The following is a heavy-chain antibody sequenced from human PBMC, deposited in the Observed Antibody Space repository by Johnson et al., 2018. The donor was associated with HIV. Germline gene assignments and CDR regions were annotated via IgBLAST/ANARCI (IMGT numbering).Heavy chain of an antibody. CDR2: IWYDDSNE. V-gene: IGHV3-30*02. CDR1: GFTFSSYG. CDR3: ATSGSHFAFDI. Sequence: VQLVESGGGVVQPGGSLRLSCAASGFTFSSYGMHWVRQAPGKGLEWVAFIWYDDSNEYYGESVKGRFTISRDNSKNTLYLQMSSLSAEDTAVYYCATSGSHFAFDIWGQGTMVTVSS. J-gene: IGHJ3*02. D-gene: IGHD1-26*01.